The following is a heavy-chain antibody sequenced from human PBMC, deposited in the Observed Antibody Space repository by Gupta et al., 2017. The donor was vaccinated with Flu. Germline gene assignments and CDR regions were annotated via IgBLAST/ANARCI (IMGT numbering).Heavy chain of an antibody. CDR3: ARVKHLVLRWFDP. V-gene: IGHV4-34*01. CDR1: GGSFSDYS. D-gene: IGHD3-10*01. Sequence: QVQLQQWGAGLLKPSETVSLTCAVCGGSFSDYSWSWIRQPPGKGLEWIGEINHSGSTNYNPSLKSRLTISRDTSKSQFSLRLRSVAAADTAIYYCARVKHLVLRWFDPWGQGTLVTVSS. J-gene: IGHJ5*02. CDR2: INHSGST.